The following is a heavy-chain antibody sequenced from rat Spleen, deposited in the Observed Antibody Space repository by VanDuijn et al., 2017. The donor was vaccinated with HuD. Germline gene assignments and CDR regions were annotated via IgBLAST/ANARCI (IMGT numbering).Heavy chain of an antibody. Sequence: EVQLVESGGGLVQPGRSLKLSCAASGFTFSDYGMHWIRQAPTKGLEWVASISPSGGNTNYRNSLKGRFTISRDKAKNILYLQIDSLRSEDTATYYCATAGSRVSRFAYWGQGTLVTVSS. V-gene: IGHV5-19*01. CDR2: ISPSGGNT. CDR1: GFTFSDYG. J-gene: IGHJ3*01. CDR3: ATAGSRVSRFAY. D-gene: IGHD1-4*01.